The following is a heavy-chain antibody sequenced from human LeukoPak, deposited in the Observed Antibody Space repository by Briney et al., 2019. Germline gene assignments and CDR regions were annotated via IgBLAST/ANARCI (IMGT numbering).Heavy chain of an antibody. CDR3: ARLGSYHDF. CDR2: IHTSGGS. Sequence: SETPSLTCTVSGASISHYYWSWIRQTPAKGLEWMGHIHTSGGSTYYPSLKSRLTMSIDTSRNQLSLKLTSVTAADTAVYFCARLGSYHDFWGQGALVTVSS. J-gene: IGHJ4*02. V-gene: IGHV4-4*09. CDR1: GASISHYY. D-gene: IGHD1-26*01.